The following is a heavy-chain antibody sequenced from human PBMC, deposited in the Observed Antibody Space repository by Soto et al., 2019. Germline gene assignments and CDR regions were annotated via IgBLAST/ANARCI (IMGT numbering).Heavy chain of an antibody. CDR2: TYYRSKWYD. Sequence: SQTLSLTCAISGDSASSNSAAWNWVRQSPSRGLEWLGRTYYRSKWYDDYAVSVKSRITISPDTSKNQFSLHLKSVTPEDTAVYYCARGAGRGYCSGNTCYSPYNYYGMDVWGQGTTVTVSS. D-gene: IGHD2-15*01. CDR1: GDSASSNSAA. CDR3: ARGAGRGYCSGNTCYSPYNYYGMDV. J-gene: IGHJ6*02. V-gene: IGHV6-1*01.